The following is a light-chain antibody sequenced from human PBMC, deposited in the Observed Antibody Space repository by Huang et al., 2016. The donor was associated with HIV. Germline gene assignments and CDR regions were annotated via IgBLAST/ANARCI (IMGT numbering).Light chain of an antibody. Sequence: EIVLTQSPATLSLSPGERATLSCRASQSVSSYLAWYQQKPGQAPRLLNYDVSKRATGIPARFSGSGSGTDFTLTISSLEPEDFAIYYCQQRSNWPPSITFGQGTRLEIK. J-gene: IGKJ5*01. V-gene: IGKV3-11*01. CDR1: QSVSSY. CDR2: DVS. CDR3: QQRSNWPPSIT.